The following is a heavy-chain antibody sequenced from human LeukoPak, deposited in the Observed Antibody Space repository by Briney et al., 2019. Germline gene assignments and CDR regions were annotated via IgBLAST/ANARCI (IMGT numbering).Heavy chain of an antibody. Sequence: GGSLRLSCAASGFTFSSYSMNWVRQAPGKGLEWVSSISSSSSYIYYADSVKGRFTISRDNAKNSLYLQMNSLRDEDTAVYYCARLYCSGGSCYSGDGFDIWGQGTMVTVSS. CDR3: ARLYCSGGSCYSGDGFDI. V-gene: IGHV3-21*01. CDR1: GFTFSSYS. CDR2: ISSSSSYI. D-gene: IGHD2-15*01. J-gene: IGHJ3*02.